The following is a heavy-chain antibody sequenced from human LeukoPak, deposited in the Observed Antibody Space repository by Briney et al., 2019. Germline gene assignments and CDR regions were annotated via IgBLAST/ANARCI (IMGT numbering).Heavy chain of an antibody. D-gene: IGHD4-17*01. CDR2: ISYVGSNK. Sequence: GGSLRLSCAASAFTSSSYGMHWVRQAPGNGLEWVAVISYVGSNKYYADSVKGRFTISRDNSKNTMYLQMNSLRAEDTALYHCASEVPYGDYQDGEGFDPWGQGTLVTVSS. V-gene: IGHV3-30*03. CDR3: ASEVPYGDYQDGEGFDP. CDR1: AFTSSSYG. J-gene: IGHJ5*02.